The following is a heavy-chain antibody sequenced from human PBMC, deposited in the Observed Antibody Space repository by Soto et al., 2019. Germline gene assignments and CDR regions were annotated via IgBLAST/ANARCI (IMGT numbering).Heavy chain of an antibody. CDR1: GFTFSSYS. V-gene: IGHV3-48*02. Sequence: EVQLVESEGGLVQPGGSLRLSCAASGFTFSSYSMNWVRQAPGKGLEWVSYISSSSSTIYYADSVKGRFTISRDNAKNSLYLQMNSLRDEDTAVYYCARDRGCSGGSCYDSYYYYYGMDVWGQGTTVTVSS. J-gene: IGHJ6*02. D-gene: IGHD2-15*01. CDR3: ARDRGCSGGSCYDSYYYYYGMDV. CDR2: ISSSSSTI.